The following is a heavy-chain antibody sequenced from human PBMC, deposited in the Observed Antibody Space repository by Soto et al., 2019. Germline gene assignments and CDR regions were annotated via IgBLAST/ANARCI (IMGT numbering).Heavy chain of an antibody. J-gene: IGHJ6*02. CDR3: SSDCRGGGTCQPIWDYYGMEV. V-gene: IGHV3-23*01. CDR2: IRASGART. D-gene: IGHD2-21*02. CDR1: GFTFNKYA. Sequence: EENLLESGGDLIQPGGSLRLSCVASGFTFNKYAMSWVRQAPGKGLEWISGIRASGARTFYADSVKGRFTISRDNFKNSLFMELNDLRDGDTALYYFSSDCRGGGTCQPIWDYYGMEVWGRGTTVTVSS.